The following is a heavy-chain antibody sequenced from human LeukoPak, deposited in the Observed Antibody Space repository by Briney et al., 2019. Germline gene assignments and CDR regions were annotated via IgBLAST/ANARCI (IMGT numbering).Heavy chain of an antibody. CDR3: ARSMAVDQYYYYYMDV. J-gene: IGHJ6*03. CDR1: GGSISSYY. Sequence: AETLSLTCTVSGGSISSYYWSRIRQPPGKGLEWIGYIYYSGSTNYNPSLKSRVTISVDTSKNQFSLKLSSVTAADTAVYYCARSMAVDQYYYYYMDVWGKGTTVTTSS. CDR2: IYYSGST. V-gene: IGHV4-59*01. D-gene: IGHD6-19*01.